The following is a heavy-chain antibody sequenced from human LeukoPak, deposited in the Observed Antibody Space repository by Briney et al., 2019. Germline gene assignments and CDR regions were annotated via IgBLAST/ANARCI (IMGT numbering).Heavy chain of an antibody. V-gene: IGHV1-2*02. D-gene: IGHD2-2*02. CDR1: GYTFTGYY. Sequence: ASVKVSCKASGYTFTGYYMHWVRQAPGQGLEWMGWINPNSGGTNYAQKFQGRVTMTRDTSISTAYMELSRLRSDDTAVYYCARDPYCSSTSCYTLFDYWGQGTLVTVSS. CDR2: INPNSGGT. CDR3: ARDPYCSSTSCYTLFDY. J-gene: IGHJ4*02.